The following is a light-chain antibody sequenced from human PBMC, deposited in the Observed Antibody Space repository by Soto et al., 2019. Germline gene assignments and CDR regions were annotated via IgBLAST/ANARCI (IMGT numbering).Light chain of an antibody. J-gene: IGLJ2*01. V-gene: IGLV4-69*01. CDR1: SGHSRYD. Sequence: QPVLTQSPSASASLGASVKLTCILSSGHSRYDIAWHQQQPGKGPRFLMKVNTEGAHRKGDGMPDRFSGSSSGAERYLIIYRLQSEDEADYYCQTWGTGIVVFGGGTKVTVL. CDR2: VNTEGAH. CDR3: QTWGTGIVV.